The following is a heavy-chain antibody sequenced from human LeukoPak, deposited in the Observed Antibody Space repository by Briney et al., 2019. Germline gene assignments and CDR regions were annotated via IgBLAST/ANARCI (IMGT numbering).Heavy chain of an antibody. CDR2: IYYTGTS. CDR3: ARDQKFSYFDP. V-gene: IGHV4-59*01. CDR1: GGSFLNYY. D-gene: IGHD1-26*01. J-gene: IGHJ5*02. Sequence: PSETLSLTCTVSGGSFLNYYWSWIRQPPGKGLEWVGIIYYTGTSNSNPSLGSRVSMSVDSSKNQFSLQLKSVTAADTAVYFCARDQKFSYFDPWGQGTLVTVSS.